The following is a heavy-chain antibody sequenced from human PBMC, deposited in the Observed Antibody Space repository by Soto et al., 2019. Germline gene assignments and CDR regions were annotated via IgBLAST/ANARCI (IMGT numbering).Heavy chain of an antibody. D-gene: IGHD4-17*01. CDR2: INAGNGNT. CDR3: ARGRTTVVIGAFDI. V-gene: IGHV1-3*01. CDR1: GYTFTSYA. J-gene: IGHJ3*02. Sequence: ASVKVSCKASGYTFTSYAVHWVRQAPGQRLEWMGWINAGNGNTKYSQKFQGRVTITRDTSASTAYMELSSLRSEDTAVYYCARGRTTVVIGAFDIWGQGTMVT.